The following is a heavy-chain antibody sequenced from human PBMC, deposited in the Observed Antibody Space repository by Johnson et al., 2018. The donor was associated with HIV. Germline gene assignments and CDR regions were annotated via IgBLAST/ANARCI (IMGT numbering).Heavy chain of an antibody. Sequence: VQLVESGGGLVKPGGSLRLSCAASGFTFNNYYMTWIRQAPGKGLEWVANIKQDGSEKYYVDYVKGRFTISRDNAKNTLYLQMNSLRAEDTAVYYCARGKAAADSPNAFDIWGQGTMVTVSS. CDR2: IKQDGSEK. CDR1: GFTFNNYY. V-gene: IGHV3-7*03. CDR3: ARGKAAADSPNAFDI. J-gene: IGHJ3*02. D-gene: IGHD6-13*01.